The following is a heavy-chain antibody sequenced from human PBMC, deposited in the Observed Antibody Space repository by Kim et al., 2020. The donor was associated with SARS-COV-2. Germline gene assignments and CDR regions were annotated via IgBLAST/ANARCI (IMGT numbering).Heavy chain of an antibody. CDR3: ARPTTFNGMDV. CDR2: IYYSGST. J-gene: IGHJ6*02. V-gene: IGHV4-39*01. CDR1: GGSISSSSYY. D-gene: IGHD3-16*01. Sequence: SETLSLTCTVSGGSISSSSYYWGWIRQPPGKGLEWIGSIYYSGSTYYNPSLKSRVTISVDTSKNQFSLKLSSVTAADTAVYYCARPTTFNGMDVWGQGTT.